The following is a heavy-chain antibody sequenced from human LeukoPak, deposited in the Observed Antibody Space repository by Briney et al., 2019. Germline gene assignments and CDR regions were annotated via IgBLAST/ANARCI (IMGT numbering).Heavy chain of an antibody. CDR3: AKDLVTGSVSSSSSDY. V-gene: IGHV3-66*03. CDR2: IYSSGST. Sequence: GGSLRLSCAASGFTASSNYMTWVRQAPGKGLEWVSFIYSSGSTYYADSVKGRFTISRDNSKNTLYLQMNSLRTGDTAVYFCAKDLVTGSVSSSSSDYWGQGTLVTVSS. D-gene: IGHD6-6*01. CDR1: GFTASSNY. J-gene: IGHJ4*02.